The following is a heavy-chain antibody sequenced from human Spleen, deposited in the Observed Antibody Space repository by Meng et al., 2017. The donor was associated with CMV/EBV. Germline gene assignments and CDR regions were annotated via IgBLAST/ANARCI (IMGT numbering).Heavy chain of an antibody. CDR2: IIPLLPIT. V-gene: IGHV1-69*10. Sequence: SVKVSCKASGGILRTYAVRWMRQAPGQGLEWMGGIIPLLPITHYAQKFQGRVTITTDESTSTAYMELSSLRSEDTAVYYCAREVGVTTVTLGVYYYYGMDVWGQGTTVTVSS. CDR1: GGILRTYA. D-gene: IGHD4-11*01. CDR3: AREVGVTTVTLGVYYYYGMDV. J-gene: IGHJ6*02.